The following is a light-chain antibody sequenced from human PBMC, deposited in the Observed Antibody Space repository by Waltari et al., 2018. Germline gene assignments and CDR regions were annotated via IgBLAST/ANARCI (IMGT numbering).Light chain of an antibody. CDR1: QSVSTF. J-gene: IGKJ4*01. V-gene: IGKV3-11*01. Sequence: EIVLTQSPATLSLSPGQRATLSCRASQSVSTFLAWYQPKPGQAPRLLIYDASNRATGNPARFSGSGSGTDFTLTISSLDPEDFAVYFCQQRSNWPLTFGGGTKVEIK. CDR2: DAS. CDR3: QQRSNWPLT.